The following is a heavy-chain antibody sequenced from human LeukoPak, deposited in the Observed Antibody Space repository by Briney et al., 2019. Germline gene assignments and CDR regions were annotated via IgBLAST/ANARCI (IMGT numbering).Heavy chain of an antibody. V-gene: IGHV3-33*01. D-gene: IGHD1-1*01. CDR2: IWYDGSNK. Sequence: GGSLRLSLSASGFTFSSYGMHWVRQAPGKGLEWVAVIWYDGSNKYYADSVKGRFTISRDNSNNTLYLQMNSLRAEDTAVYYCARDPRLWQLGYYFDYWGQGTLVPVSS. J-gene: IGHJ4*02. CDR3: ARDPRLWQLGYYFDY. CDR1: GFTFSSYG.